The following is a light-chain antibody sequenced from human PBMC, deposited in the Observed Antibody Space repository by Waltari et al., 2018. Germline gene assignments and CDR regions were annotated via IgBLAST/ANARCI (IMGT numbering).Light chain of an antibody. V-gene: IGKV3-20*01. CDR2: GTS. CDR3: QRYDPSSVT. CDR1: QSVTSNY. Sequence: EIVLTQSPGTLSLSPGDRATLPCRASQSVTSNYLNWYQQKPGQAPRLLIYGTSRGATGIPDRFSVSGSGTDFTLTISRLGPEDYAVYYCQRYDPSSVTFGPGTKVDVK. J-gene: IGKJ3*01.